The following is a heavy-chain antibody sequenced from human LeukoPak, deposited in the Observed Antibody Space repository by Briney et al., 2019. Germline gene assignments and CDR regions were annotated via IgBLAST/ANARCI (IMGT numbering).Heavy chain of an antibody. Sequence: GGSLRLSCAASGFTFSSYAMSWIRQAPGKWLEWVSYISSSGSTIYYADSVKGRFTISRDNAKNSLYLQMNSLRAEDTAVYYCARDFGDSSGYWLYYYGMDVWGQGTTVTVSS. CDR1: GFTFSSYA. CDR3: ARDFGDSSGYWLYYYGMDV. V-gene: IGHV3-11*01. CDR2: ISSSGSTI. D-gene: IGHD3-22*01. J-gene: IGHJ6*02.